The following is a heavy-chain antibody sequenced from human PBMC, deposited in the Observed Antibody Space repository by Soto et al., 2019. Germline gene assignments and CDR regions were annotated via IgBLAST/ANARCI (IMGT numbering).Heavy chain of an antibody. D-gene: IGHD3-10*01. Sequence: PSETLSLTCNVSGGSISGYYWNWIRQPPGKELEWIGYIYYSGNTNYNPSLKSRVTMSVDTSKNQFSLNLSSVTAADTAVYYCARAGVYNWLDPWGQGTLVTVSS. CDR3: ARAGVYNWLDP. J-gene: IGHJ5*02. V-gene: IGHV4-59*01. CDR1: GGSISGYY. CDR2: IYYSGNT.